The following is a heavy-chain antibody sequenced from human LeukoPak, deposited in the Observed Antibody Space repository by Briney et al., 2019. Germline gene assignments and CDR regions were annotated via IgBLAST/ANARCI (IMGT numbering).Heavy chain of an antibody. Sequence: GGSLRLSCAASGFTFSSYSMNWVRQAPGKGLEWVSSISNSSSYIYYADSVKGRFTISRDNAKNSLYLQMNSLRAEDTAVYYCARVLFYYGSGSYYDAFDIWGQGTMVTVSS. J-gene: IGHJ3*02. D-gene: IGHD3-10*01. V-gene: IGHV3-21*01. CDR2: ISNSSSYI. CDR1: GFTFSSYS. CDR3: ARVLFYYGSGSYYDAFDI.